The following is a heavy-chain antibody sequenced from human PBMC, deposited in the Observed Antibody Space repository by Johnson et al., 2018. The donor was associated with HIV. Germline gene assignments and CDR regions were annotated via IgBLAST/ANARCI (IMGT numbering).Heavy chain of an antibody. CDR3: AKDRSTGWYPAFDI. CDR2: IRSKANSYAT. V-gene: IGHV3-73*01. J-gene: IGHJ3*02. D-gene: IGHD6-19*01. Sequence: VQLVESGGGLVQPGGSLKLSCAASGFTFSGSAMHWVRQASGQGLEWVGRIRSKANSYATAYAASVKGRFTISRDDSKNTAYLQMNSLKTEDTAVYYGAKDRSTGWYPAFDIWGQGTMVTVSS. CDR1: GFTFSGSA.